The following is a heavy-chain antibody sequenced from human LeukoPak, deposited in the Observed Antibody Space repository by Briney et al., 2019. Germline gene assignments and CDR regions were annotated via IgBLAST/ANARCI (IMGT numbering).Heavy chain of an antibody. J-gene: IGHJ4*01. CDR2: LYSGGTT. CDR3: ARAPTVTTTWDY. Sequence: PGGSLRLSCAAPGFTFSDYYMGWIRQAPGKGLEWVSALYSGGTTYYADAVKGRFTISGDNSKNMLYLQMNSLRAEDTAVYYCARAPTVTTTWDYWGHGTLVTVSS. CDR1: GFTFSDYY. D-gene: IGHD4-17*01. V-gene: IGHV3-66*01.